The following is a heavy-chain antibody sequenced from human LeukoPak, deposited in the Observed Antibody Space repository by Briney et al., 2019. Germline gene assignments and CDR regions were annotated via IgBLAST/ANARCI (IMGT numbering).Heavy chain of an antibody. D-gene: IGHD4-17*01. CDR2: IIPIFGTA. V-gene: IGHV1-69*06. Sequence: SVKVSCKASGGTFSSYAISWVRQAPGQGLEWMGGIIPIFGTANYAQKFQGRVTITADKSTSTAYMELSSLRSEDTAVYYCTSGLSVLRSNNTPVDYWGQGTLVTVSS. CDR1: GGTFSSYA. J-gene: IGHJ4*02. CDR3: TSGLSVLRSNNTPVDY.